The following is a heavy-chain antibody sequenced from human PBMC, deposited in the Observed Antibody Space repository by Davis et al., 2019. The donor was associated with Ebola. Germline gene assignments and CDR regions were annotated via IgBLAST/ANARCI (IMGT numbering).Heavy chain of an antibody. Sequence: GESLKISCAASGFTFSSYSMNWVRQAPGKGLQWVANTKPDGSEKFYVDSVKGRFTISRDNTRNSLYLQMDRLRAEDTALYYCVRGDFYDSSGPDHTFIDAFDIWGQGTMVTVSS. V-gene: IGHV3-7*03. CDR1: GFTFSSYS. D-gene: IGHD3-22*01. CDR3: VRGDFYDSSGPDHTFIDAFDI. J-gene: IGHJ3*02. CDR2: TKPDGSEK.